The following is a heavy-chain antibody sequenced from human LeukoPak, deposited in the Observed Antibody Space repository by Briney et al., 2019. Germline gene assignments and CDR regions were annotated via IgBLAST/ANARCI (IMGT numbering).Heavy chain of an antibody. CDR3: VRGPYGDYGGDY. J-gene: IGHJ4*02. V-gene: IGHV1-8*01. Sequence: ASVKVSCKASGYTFTSYDINWVRQATGQGLEWMGWMNPNSGNTGYAQKFQGRVTMTRNTSISTAYMELSSLRSEDTAVYYCVRGPYGDYGGDYWGEGTLVTVSS. CDR2: MNPNSGNT. CDR1: GYTFTSYD. D-gene: IGHD4-17*01.